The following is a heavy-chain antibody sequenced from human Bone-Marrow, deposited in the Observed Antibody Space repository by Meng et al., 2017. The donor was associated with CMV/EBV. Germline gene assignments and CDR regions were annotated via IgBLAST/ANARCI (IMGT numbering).Heavy chain of an antibody. CDR3: ARDQGHCSSTSCPGGYYYYGMDV. CDR2: ISYDGSNK. V-gene: IGHV3-30*04. Sequence: GESLKISCAASGFTFSSYAMHWVRQAPGKGLEWVAVISYDGSNKYYADSVKGRFTISRDNSKNTLYLQMNSLRAEDTAVYYCARDQGHCSSTSCPGGYYYYGMDVWGQGPTVTGSS. CDR1: GFTFSSYA. D-gene: IGHD2-2*01. J-gene: IGHJ6*01.